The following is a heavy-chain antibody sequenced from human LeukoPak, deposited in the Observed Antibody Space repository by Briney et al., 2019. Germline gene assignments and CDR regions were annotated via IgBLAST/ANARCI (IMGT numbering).Heavy chain of an antibody. Sequence: GGSLRLSCAASGFTFSSYSMNGVRQAPGEGLEWVSSISRSSGYIYYADSLKGRFTITRDNAKISLYLQMNSLRAEDTAVYYCARAAQSRSTKAYYYMDVWGNGTTVTVSS. CDR2: ISRSSGYI. V-gene: IGHV3-21*01. J-gene: IGHJ6*03. D-gene: IGHD6-6*01. CDR3: ARAAQSRSTKAYYYMDV. CDR1: GFTFSSYS.